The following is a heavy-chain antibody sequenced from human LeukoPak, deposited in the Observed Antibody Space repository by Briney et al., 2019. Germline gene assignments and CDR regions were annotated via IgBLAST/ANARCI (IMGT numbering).Heavy chain of an antibody. Sequence: GGSLRLSCAASGFDLSAYSMHWARQTPGKGLEWAAVVSYDQGKEYYADSVRGRCTISRDSFQNMLYLQLNSLRAEDTAVYYCARDPFGGKIFDYWGRGSLVTVSS. CDR2: VSYDQGKE. J-gene: IGHJ4*02. V-gene: IGHV3-30*04. CDR3: ARDPFGGKIFDY. D-gene: IGHD3-16*01. CDR1: GFDLSAYS.